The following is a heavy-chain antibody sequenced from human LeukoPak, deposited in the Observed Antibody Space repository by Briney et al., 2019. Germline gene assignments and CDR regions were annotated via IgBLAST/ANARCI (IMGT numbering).Heavy chain of an antibody. CDR3: ARVTTSGWRAFDY. CDR2: ISSNGGST. V-gene: IGHV3-64*01. CDR1: GFTFSNHA. D-gene: IGHD6-19*01. Sequence: GGSLRLSCAASGFTFSNHAMHWVRQAPGKGLEDVSAISSNGGSTYYANSVKGRFTISRDNSKNTLYLQMGSLRAEDMAVYYCARVTTSGWRAFDYWGQGTLVTVSS. J-gene: IGHJ4*02.